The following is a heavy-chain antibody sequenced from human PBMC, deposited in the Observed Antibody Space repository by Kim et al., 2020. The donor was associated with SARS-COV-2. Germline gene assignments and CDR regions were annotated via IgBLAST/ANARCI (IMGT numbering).Heavy chain of an antibody. J-gene: IGHJ6*02. D-gene: IGHD6-13*01. CDR3: ARVYSSSWYGMDV. Sequence: YAQKLQGRVTMTTDTSTSTAYMELRSLRSDDTAVYYCARVYSSSWYGMDVWGQGTTVTVSS. V-gene: IGHV1-18*01.